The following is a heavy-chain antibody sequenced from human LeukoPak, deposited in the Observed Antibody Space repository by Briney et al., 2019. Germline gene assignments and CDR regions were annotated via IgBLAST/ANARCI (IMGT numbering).Heavy chain of an antibody. J-gene: IGHJ4*02. CDR3: ARALLGYSKSWYYFDY. D-gene: IGHD6-13*01. V-gene: IGHV3-53*05. CDR2: IYGGAGT. Sequence: GGSLRLSCAASGLTVSSNYISWVRQAPGKGLEWVSVIYGGAGTFYADSVKGRFTISRGNSKNTLHLQMNSLRAEDTAVYYCARALLGYSKSWYYFDYWGQGTLVSVSS. CDR1: GLTVSSNY.